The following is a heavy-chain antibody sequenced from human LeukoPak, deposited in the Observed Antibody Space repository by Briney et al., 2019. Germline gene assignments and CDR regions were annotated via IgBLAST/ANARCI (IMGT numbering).Heavy chain of an antibody. CDR1: GFTFSSYA. Sequence: GGSLRLSCAASGFTFSSYAMSWVRQAPGKGLEWVSAISGSGGSTYYADSVKGRFTISRDNSKNTLYLQMNSLRAEDTAVYYCAKSRFGELLAPSFDYWGQGTLVTVSS. J-gene: IGHJ4*02. CDR3: AKSRFGELLAPSFDY. CDR2: ISGSGGST. V-gene: IGHV3-23*01. D-gene: IGHD3-10*01.